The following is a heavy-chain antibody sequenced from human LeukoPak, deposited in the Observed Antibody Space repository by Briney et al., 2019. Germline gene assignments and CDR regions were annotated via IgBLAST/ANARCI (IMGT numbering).Heavy chain of an antibody. CDR2: IWYDGSNK. CDR1: GFTFSSNG. D-gene: IGHD1-14*01. J-gene: IGHJ4*02. CDR3: ARDPGGWSFDY. Sequence: GRSLRLSCAASGFTFSSNGMHWVRQAPGKGLEWVAFIWYDGSNKCYADSVKGRFVISRDNSKNTLYLQMNSLRAEDTALYYCARDPGGWSFDYWGQGTLVTVSS. V-gene: IGHV3-33*01.